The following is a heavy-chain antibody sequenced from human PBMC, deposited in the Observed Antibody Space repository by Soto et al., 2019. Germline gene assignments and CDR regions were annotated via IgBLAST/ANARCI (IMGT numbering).Heavy chain of an antibody. Sequence: SVKVSCKASGGTFSSYAISWVRQAPGQGLEWMGGIIPIFGTANYAQKFQGRVTITADESTSTAYMELSSLRSEDTAVYYCASXSSTSCYTIGYYYYGMDVWGQGTAVTVS. CDR2: IIPIFGTA. D-gene: IGHD2-2*02. CDR3: ASXSSTSCYTIGYYYYGMDV. CDR1: GGTFSSYA. V-gene: IGHV1-69*13. J-gene: IGHJ6*02.